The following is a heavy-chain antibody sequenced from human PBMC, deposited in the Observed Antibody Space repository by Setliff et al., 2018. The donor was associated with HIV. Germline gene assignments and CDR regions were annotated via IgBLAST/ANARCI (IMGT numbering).Heavy chain of an antibody. J-gene: IGHJ4*02. D-gene: IGHD3-22*01. CDR1: GGSISSSNW. CDR3: ARGDFRAVYDSSGFPFDY. Sequence: KTSETLSLTCAVSGGSISSSNWWSWVRQPPGKGLEWIGEIYHRGNTNYNPSLKSRVTISVDTSKNQFSLKLMSVTAADTAVYYCARGDFRAVYDSSGFPFDYWGQGTLVTVSS. V-gene: IGHV4-4*02. CDR2: IYHRGNT.